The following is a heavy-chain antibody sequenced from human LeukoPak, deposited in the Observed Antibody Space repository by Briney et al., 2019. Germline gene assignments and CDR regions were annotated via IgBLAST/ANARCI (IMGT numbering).Heavy chain of an antibody. CDR3: ARGRASYYGMDV. Sequence: SQTLSLACAISGDIVTRNSAAWNWIRQSPSRGLEWLGRTYYRSKWYNDYAVSVESRITVNPDTSKNQFSLQLSSVTPEDTAVYFCARGRASYYGMDVWGQGTTVTVSS. V-gene: IGHV6-1*01. CDR1: GDIVTRNSAA. J-gene: IGHJ6*02. CDR2: TYYRSKWYN.